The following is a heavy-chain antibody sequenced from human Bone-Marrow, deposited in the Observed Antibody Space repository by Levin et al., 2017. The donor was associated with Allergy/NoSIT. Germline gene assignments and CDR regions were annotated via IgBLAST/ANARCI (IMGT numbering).Heavy chain of an antibody. CDR2: IFYTGAT. Sequence: NPSETLSLTCSVSGGAISSGGSYYWTWIRQHPGKGLEWIGYIFYTGATYYNWSLRSRVSISLDTSKNQFSLNLMSVTAADTAVYYCARGGDYYYDWFDPWGQGTLVTVSS. D-gene: IGHD3-22*01. V-gene: IGHV4-31*03. CDR3: ARGGDYYYDWFDP. J-gene: IGHJ5*01. CDR1: GGAISSGGSYY.